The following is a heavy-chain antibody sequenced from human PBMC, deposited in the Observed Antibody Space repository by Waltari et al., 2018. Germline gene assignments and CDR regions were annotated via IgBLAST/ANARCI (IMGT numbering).Heavy chain of an antibody. CDR1: GFTFSSYG. V-gene: IGHV3-30*02. J-gene: IGHJ4*02. Sequence: QVQLVESGGGVVQPGGSLRLSCAASGFTFSSYGLHWVRQAPGKGLEWVAFIRYDGSNKYYADSVKGRFTISRDNSKNTLYLQMNSLRAEDTAVYYCAKEGSQLGRPFDYWGQGTLVTVSS. D-gene: IGHD7-27*01. CDR2: IRYDGSNK. CDR3: AKEGSQLGRPFDY.